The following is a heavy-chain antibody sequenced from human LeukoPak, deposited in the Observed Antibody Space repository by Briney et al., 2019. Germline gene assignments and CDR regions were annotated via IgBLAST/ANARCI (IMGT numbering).Heavy chain of an antibody. CDR3: ARGSIAMAP. Sequence: GGSLRLSCAASGFTFDDYAIHWVRQAPGKGLEWVSYISSSGSTIYYADSVKGRFTISRDNAKNSLYLQMNSLRAEDTAVYYCARGSIAMAPWGQGTLVTVSS. V-gene: IGHV3-11*01. J-gene: IGHJ5*02. CDR2: ISSSGSTI. CDR1: GFTFDDYA. D-gene: IGHD6-19*01.